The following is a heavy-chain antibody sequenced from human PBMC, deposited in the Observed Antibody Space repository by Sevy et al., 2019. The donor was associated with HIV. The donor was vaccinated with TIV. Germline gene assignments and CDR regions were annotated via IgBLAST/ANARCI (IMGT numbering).Heavy chain of an antibody. V-gene: IGHV6-1*01. CDR2: TYYRSKWYN. CDR1: GDSVSSNSVA. CDR3: ARWYGNNWDFDY. J-gene: IGHJ4*02. Sequence: SQTLSLTCVISGDSVSSNSVAWNWIRQSPSRGLEWLGRTYYRSKWYNHYAVSVKSRITINPDTSKNQFSLQLSAVTPEDTAMYYCARWYGNNWDFDYWGQGTLVTVSS. D-gene: IGHD6-13*01.